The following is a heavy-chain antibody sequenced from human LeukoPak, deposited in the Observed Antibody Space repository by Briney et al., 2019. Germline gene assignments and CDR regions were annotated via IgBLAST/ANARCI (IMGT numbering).Heavy chain of an antibody. CDR3: ARRSRDGYIV. J-gene: IGHJ4*02. V-gene: IGHV4-39*01. CDR1: GGSISSSTYY. Sequence: SETLSLTCSVSGGSISSSTYYWAWIRQPPGKGLEWIGTIYYVGNTYYNPSLKSRVTISVDTSKNQFSLNLGSVTAADTAVYYCARRSRDGYIVWGQGTPVTVSA. D-gene: IGHD5-24*01. CDR2: IYYVGNT.